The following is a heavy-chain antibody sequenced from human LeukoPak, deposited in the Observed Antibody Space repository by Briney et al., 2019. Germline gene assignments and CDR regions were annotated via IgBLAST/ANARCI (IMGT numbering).Heavy chain of an antibody. CDR1: GHTLTELS. Sequence: ASVKVSCKVSGHTLTELSMHWVRQAPGKGLEWMGGFDPEDGETIYAQKFQGRVTMTEDTSTDTAYMELSSLRSEDTAVYYCAAAILGSGWSGGFDYWGQGTLVIVSS. CDR2: FDPEDGET. V-gene: IGHV1-24*01. D-gene: IGHD6-19*01. CDR3: AAAILGSGWSGGFDY. J-gene: IGHJ4*02.